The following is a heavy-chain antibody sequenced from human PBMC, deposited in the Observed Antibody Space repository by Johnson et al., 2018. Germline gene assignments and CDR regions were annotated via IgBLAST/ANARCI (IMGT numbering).Heavy chain of an antibody. CDR1: GGTFSSYA. V-gene: IGHV1-69*01. Sequence: QVQLVESGAEVKKPGSSVKVSCKASGGTFSSYAISWVRQAPGQGLEWMGGIIPIFGTANYAQKFQGWVTITADESTSTADMELSSLRSEDTAVYYCARGGKTVPAAGDYYYMDVGGKGTTVTGAS. J-gene: IGHJ6*03. CDR3: ARGGKTVPAAGDYYYMDV. D-gene: IGHD2-2*01. CDR2: IIPIFGTA.